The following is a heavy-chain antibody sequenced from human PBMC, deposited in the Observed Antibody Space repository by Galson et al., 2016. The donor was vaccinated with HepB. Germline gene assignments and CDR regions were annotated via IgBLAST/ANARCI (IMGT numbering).Heavy chain of an antibody. V-gene: IGHV4-59*01. D-gene: IGHD6-19*01. CDR2: IYYSGRT. J-gene: IGHJ6*02. Sequence: ETLSLTCTVSGASISGYYLSWIRQPPGKGLEWIGYIYYSGRTNYNPSLKSRVTISVDTSKSQFSLKLSSVTAADPAVYYCARDDSGGWYGFHYGMDVWGQGTTVTVSS. CDR3: ARDDSGGWYGFHYGMDV. CDR1: GASISGYY.